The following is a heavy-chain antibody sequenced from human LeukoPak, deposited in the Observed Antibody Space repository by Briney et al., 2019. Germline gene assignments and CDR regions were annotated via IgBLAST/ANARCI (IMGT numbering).Heavy chain of an antibody. V-gene: IGHV3-30*03. D-gene: IGHD6-19*01. CDR2: IRYDGNYE. Sequence: GRSLRLSRAASGFILNNHDKHWVRQAPGKGLEWVAVIRYDGNYENYADSVKGRFTISRDISKNTVYLQMNSLRPEDTAVYYCARRIGSGWNFDYWGQGTLVTVSP. CDR3: ARRIGSGWNFDY. J-gene: IGHJ4*02. CDR1: GFILNNHD.